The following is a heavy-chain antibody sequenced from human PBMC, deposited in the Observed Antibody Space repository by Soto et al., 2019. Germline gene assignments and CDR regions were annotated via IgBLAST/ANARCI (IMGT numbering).Heavy chain of an antibody. D-gene: IGHD5-12*01. V-gene: IGHV3-33*01. CDR2: IWYDGNNK. CDR1: GFTFSTYG. J-gene: IGHJ6*02. CDR3: ARAVEMATITYYYYHGMDV. Sequence: QVQLVESGGGVLQPGRSLRLSCAASGFTFSTYGMHWVRQAPGKGLEWVEIIWYDGNNKFYADSVKGRFTISRDNSKNTLYLQMHSLRVEDTAVYYCARAVEMATITYYYYHGMDVWGQGTTVTVSS.